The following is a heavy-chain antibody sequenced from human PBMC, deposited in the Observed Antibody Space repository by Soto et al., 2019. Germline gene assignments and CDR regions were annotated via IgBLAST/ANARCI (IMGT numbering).Heavy chain of an antibody. CDR2: ISHSGST. Sequence: QVQLQESGPGLVKPSQTLSLTCTVSGGSISSSAYYWSWIRQHPGKGLEWIGYISHSGSTSYHPSLKSRVIISVDTSKNQFSLSLTSVTAADTAVYYCAREYTYGSNFFDCWGQGALVTVSS. D-gene: IGHD5-18*01. J-gene: IGHJ4*02. V-gene: IGHV4-31*03. CDR1: GGSISSSAYY. CDR3: AREYTYGSNFFDC.